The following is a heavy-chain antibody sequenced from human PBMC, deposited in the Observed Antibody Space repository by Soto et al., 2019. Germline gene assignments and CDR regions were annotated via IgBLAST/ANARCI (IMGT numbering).Heavy chain of an antibody. CDR1: GFTFSSYD. D-gene: IGHD6-13*01. CDR2: IGSAGDT. V-gene: IGHV3-13*01. J-gene: IGHJ6*03. CDR3: ARGWLATGGSLSYMDV. Sequence: EVQLVESGGGLIQPGGSLRLSCAASGFTFSSYDMHGVRQAAGKGLEWVSGIGSAGDTYYQGSVKGRFTISRENAKNSLYLQMNSLRAGDTALYYCARGWLATGGSLSYMDVWGKGTTVTVSS.